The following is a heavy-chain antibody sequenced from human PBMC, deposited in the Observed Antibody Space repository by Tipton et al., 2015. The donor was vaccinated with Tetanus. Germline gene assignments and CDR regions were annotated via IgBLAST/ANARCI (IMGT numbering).Heavy chain of an antibody. CDR1: GFTFSTHG. CDR2: VWYDGTRK. J-gene: IGHJ4*02. CDR3: AREADCSGGSCFSGDFDN. V-gene: IGHV3-33*01. D-gene: IGHD2-15*01. Sequence: SGFTFSTHGMHWVRQAPGKGLEWVAPVWYDGTRKYYADSVKGRFTISRDNSKNTLYLQMNSLRAEDTAVYYCAREADCSGGSCFSGDFDNWGQGTQVTVSS.